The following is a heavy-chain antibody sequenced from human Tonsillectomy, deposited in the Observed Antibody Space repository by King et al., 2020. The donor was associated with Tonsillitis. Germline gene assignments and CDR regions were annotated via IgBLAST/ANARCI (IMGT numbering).Heavy chain of an antibody. CDR2: INPTGDRT. V-gene: IGHV1-46*01. CDR1: GYIFTNFF. D-gene: IGHD1-14*01. Sequence: QLVQSGAEVKKPGASVKISCKASGYIFTNFFMHWVRQAPGQGPEWMAIINPTGDRTWYAQKFRDRVAVTRDSSTSTVYMDGVSLTSEDTAVYHCAREVRTGIGCFDFWGQGTPITVSS. J-gene: IGHJ4*02. CDR3: AREVRTGIGCFDF.